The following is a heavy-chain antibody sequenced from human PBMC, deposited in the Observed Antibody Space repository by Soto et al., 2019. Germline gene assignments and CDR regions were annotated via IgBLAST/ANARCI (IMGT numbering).Heavy chain of an antibody. D-gene: IGHD3-10*01. V-gene: IGHV3-74*01. CDR1: GFSFSHYW. J-gene: IGHJ4*02. Sequence: GSLRLSCAAPGFSFSHYWMHWVRQAPGKGLVRVSRISPDGRTTTYADSVKGRFTISRDNAKSTLYLQMNSLTVEDGAVYYCADSWLPTSYWGPGTLVTVSS. CDR2: ISPDGRTT. CDR3: ADSWLPTSY.